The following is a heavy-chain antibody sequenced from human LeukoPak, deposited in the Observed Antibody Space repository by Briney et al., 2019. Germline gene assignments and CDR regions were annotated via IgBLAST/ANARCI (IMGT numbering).Heavy chain of an antibody. CDR1: GYTFTSYG. J-gene: IGHJ4*02. CDR2: ISAYNGNT. D-gene: IGHD6-13*01. CDR3: ARDLPYSSTWESIDY. V-gene: IGHV1-18*01. Sequence: GASVKVSCKASGYTFTSYGIIWVRQAPGQGLEWMGWISAYNGNTNYARKFQGRVTMTTDTSTSTAYMELRSLRSDDTALYYCARDLPYSSTWESIDYWGQGTLVTVSS.